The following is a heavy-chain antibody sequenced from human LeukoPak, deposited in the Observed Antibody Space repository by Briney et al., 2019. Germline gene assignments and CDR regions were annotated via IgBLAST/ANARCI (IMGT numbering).Heavy chain of an antibody. V-gene: IGHV4-34*01. CDR3: ARITIFPPVYYYYGMDV. J-gene: IGHJ6*02. CDR2: INHSGST. Sequence: SETLSLTCAVSGGSISSGGYSWSWTRQPPGKGLEWIGEINHSGSTNYNPSLKSRVTISVDTSKNQFSLRLSSVTAADTAVYYCARITIFPPVYYYYGMDVWGQGTTVTVSS. D-gene: IGHD3-9*01. CDR1: GGSISSGGYS.